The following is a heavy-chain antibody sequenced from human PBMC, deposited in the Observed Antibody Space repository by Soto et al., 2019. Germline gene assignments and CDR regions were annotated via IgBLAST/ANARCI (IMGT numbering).Heavy chain of an antibody. Sequence: SVKVSCKASGGTFSSYTISWVRQAPGQGLEWMERIIPILGIANYAQKFQGRVTITADKSTSTAYMELSSLRSEDTAVYYCARDQGSGYCSSTSCYWDVNAFDIWGQGTMVTVSS. CDR1: GGTFSSYT. CDR2: IIPILGIA. J-gene: IGHJ3*02. D-gene: IGHD2-2*01. V-gene: IGHV1-69*04. CDR3: ARDQGSGYCSSTSCYWDVNAFDI.